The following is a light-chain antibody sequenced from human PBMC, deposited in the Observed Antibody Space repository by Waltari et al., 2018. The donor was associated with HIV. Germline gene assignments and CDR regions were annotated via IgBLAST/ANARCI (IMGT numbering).Light chain of an antibody. CDR2: DVS. CDR3: TSYASITSWV. Sequence: QSALTQPASVSGSPGQSITFSCTGTSSDVGDLNFVSWYQQHPGKAPKLMIYDVSHRPSGFSDRFSGSKSCNTASLTISGLQADDEADYYCTSYASITSWVFGGGTKVTVL. J-gene: IGLJ3*02. V-gene: IGLV2-14*03. CDR1: SSDVGDLNF.